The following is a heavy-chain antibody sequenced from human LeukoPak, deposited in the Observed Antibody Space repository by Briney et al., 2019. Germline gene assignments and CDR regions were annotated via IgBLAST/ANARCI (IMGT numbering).Heavy chain of an antibody. J-gene: IGHJ4*02. D-gene: IGHD4-17*01. Sequence: GRSLRLSCAASGFTFSSYGMHWVRQAPGKGLEWVAVISYDGSNKYYADSVKGRFTISRDNSKNTLYLQMNSLRPEDTAVYFCAKDESTVTTIDYWGQGTLVTVSS. CDR2: ISYDGSNK. CDR1: GFTFSSYG. V-gene: IGHV3-30*18. CDR3: AKDESTVTTIDY.